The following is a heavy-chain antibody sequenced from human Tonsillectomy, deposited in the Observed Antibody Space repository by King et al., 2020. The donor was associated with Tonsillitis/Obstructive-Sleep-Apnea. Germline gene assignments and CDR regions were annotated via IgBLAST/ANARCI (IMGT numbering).Heavy chain of an antibody. CDR1: GFTFDDYA. D-gene: IGHD6-19*01. CDR3: VKDLSIAVSGTPVDAFDI. J-gene: IGHJ3*02. V-gene: IGHV3-9*01. Sequence: VQLVESGGGLVQPGRSLRLSCVASGFTFDDYAMYWVRQAPGKGLEWVSGISWNSGTIVYADSVKGRFTISRDNAKNSLYLEMKSLIAEDTALYYCVKDLSIAVSGTPVDAFDIWGQGTMVTVSS. CDR2: ISWNSGTI.